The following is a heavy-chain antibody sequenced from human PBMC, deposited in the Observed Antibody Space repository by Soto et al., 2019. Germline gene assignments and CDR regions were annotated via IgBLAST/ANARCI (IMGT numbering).Heavy chain of an antibody. CDR1: GFTFSSYS. Sequence: GGSLRLSCAASGFTFSSYSMNWVRQAPGKGLEWVSSISSSSSYIYYADSVKGRFTISRDNAKNSLYLQMNSLRAEDTAVYYCARAHASSIAVAGTGGYWGQGTLVTVSS. D-gene: IGHD6-19*01. V-gene: IGHV3-21*01. J-gene: IGHJ4*02. CDR2: ISSSSSYI. CDR3: ARAHASSIAVAGTGGY.